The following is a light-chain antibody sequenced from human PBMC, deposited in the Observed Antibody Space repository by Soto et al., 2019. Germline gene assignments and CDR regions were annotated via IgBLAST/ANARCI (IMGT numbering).Light chain of an antibody. CDR1: QSVSSY. CDR2: DAS. J-gene: IGKJ5*01. CDR3: QQSSNCPT. V-gene: IGKV3-11*01. Sequence: EIVLTQSPATLSLSPGERATLSCRASQSVSSYLAWYQQKPGQAPRLLIYDASNRATGIPARFSGSGSGTDFTLTISSLEPEDFAVYYCQQSSNCPTFGQGTRLEIK.